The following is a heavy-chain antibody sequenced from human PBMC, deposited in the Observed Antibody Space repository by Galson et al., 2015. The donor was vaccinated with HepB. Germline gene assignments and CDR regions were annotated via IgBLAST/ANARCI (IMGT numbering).Heavy chain of an antibody. D-gene: IGHD6-13*01. CDR2: ISRNSGSI. CDR1: GFTLDDYA. J-gene: IGHJ3*02. CDR3: AKDILVAAGTDDAFDI. Sequence: SLRISCEASGFTLDDYARHWVRHAPGEGVEWVSGISRNSGSIGYSDSVKGRFTISRDNAKNSLYLQMKSLRAEDTALYYCAKDILVAAGTDDAFDIWGQGTMVTVSS. V-gene: IGHV3-9*01.